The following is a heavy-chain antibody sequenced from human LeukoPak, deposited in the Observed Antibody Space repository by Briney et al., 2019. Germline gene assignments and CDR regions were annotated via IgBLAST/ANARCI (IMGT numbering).Heavy chain of an antibody. CDR1: GYTLTELS. J-gene: IGHJ5*02. CDR3: ATDNFVRGYNWFDP. D-gene: IGHD2/OR15-2a*01. CDR2: FDPEDGEA. Sequence: ASVKVSCKVSGYTLTELSMHWVRQAPGKGLEWMGGFDPEDGEAIYAQKFQGRVTMTEDTSTDTAYMELSSPRSEDTAVYYCATDNFVRGYNWFDPWGQGTLVTVSS. V-gene: IGHV1-24*01.